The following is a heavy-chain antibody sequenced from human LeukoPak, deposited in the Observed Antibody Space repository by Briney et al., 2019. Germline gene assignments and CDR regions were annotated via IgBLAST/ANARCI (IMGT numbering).Heavy chain of an antibody. J-gene: IGHJ4*02. CDR3: ARALGVVFDY. CDR2: TYYRSKWYD. Sequence: SQTLSLTCAISGDSVSSNLATWNWIRQSPSRGLEWLGRTYYRSKWYDDYAGSVKSRLTINPDTSKNQLSLQLNFVTPEDTAVYFCARALGVVFDYWGQGNLVTVCS. D-gene: IGHD2-8*01. V-gene: IGHV6-1*01. CDR1: GDSVSSNLAT.